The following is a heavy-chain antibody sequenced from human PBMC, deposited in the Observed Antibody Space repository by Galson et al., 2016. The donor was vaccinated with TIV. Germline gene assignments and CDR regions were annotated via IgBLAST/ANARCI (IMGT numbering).Heavy chain of an antibody. CDR3: ARAWAGSESY. V-gene: IGHV3-7*03. D-gene: IGHD1-26*01. CDR1: GFTFSHYW. CDR2: VNQDGSVK. J-gene: IGHJ4*02. Sequence: SLRLSCAGSGFTFSHYWMAWVRQAPGKGLEWVANVNQDGSVKYYVDSVKGRFIISRDNAKNSVNLQMNSLRAEDTAVYYCARAWAGSESYWGQGILVTVSS.